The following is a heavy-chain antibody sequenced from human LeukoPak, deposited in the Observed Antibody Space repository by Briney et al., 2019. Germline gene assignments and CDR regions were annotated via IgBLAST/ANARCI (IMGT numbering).Heavy chain of an antibody. CDR2: ISGSGGST. J-gene: IGHJ4*02. Sequence: GGSLGLSCAASGFTFSSYGMHWVRQAPGKGLEWVSAISGSGGSTYYADSVKGRFTISRDNSKNTLYLQMNSLRAEDTAVYYCAKDLGYDFWSGYFNWGQGTLVTVSS. CDR3: AKDLGYDFWSGYFN. D-gene: IGHD3-3*01. CDR1: GFTFSSYG. V-gene: IGHV3-23*01.